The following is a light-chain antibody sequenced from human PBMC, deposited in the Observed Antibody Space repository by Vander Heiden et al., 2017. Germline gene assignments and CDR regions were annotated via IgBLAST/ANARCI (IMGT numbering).Light chain of an antibody. CDR1: NIGSKS. J-gene: IGLJ2*01. V-gene: IGLV3-21*02. CDR2: DDG. Sequence: SSVLPPPPPATLAARPTARITCGGNNIGSKSVHWYQQKPGQAPVLVVYDDGDRPSGIPERFSGSNSGNTATLTISRVEAGDEDDYYCQVWESSSDHPKVVFGGGTKLTVL. CDR3: QVWESSSDHPKVV.